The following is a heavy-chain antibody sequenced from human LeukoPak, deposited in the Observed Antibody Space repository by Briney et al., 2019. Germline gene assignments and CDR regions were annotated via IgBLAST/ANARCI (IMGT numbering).Heavy chain of an antibody. Sequence: SETLSLTCTVSGGSISSGSYYWSWIRQPAGKGLEWIGRIYTSGSTNYNPSLKSRVTISVDTSKNQFSLKLSSVTAADTAVYYCARLIGYCSSTSCLDVWGKGTTVTISS. CDR2: IYTSGST. V-gene: IGHV4-61*02. J-gene: IGHJ6*04. D-gene: IGHD2-2*01. CDR1: GGSISSGSYY. CDR3: ARLIGYCSSTSCLDV.